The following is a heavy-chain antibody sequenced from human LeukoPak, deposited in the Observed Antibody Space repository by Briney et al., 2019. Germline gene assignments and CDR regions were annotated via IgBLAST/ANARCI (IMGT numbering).Heavy chain of an antibody. CDR1: GFTFDDYA. Sequence: GGSLRLSCAASGFTFDDYAMHWVRQAPGKGLEWVSGISWNSGSIGYVDSVKGRFTISRDNAKNSLYLQMNSLRAEDTALYYCATSVDYYYYGMDVWGQGTTVTVSS. CDR2: ISWNSGSI. V-gene: IGHV3-9*01. J-gene: IGHJ6*02. CDR3: ATSVDYYYYGMDV.